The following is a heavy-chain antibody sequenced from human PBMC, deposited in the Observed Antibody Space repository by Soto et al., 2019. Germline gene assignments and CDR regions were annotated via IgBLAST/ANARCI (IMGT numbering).Heavy chain of an antibody. CDR1: GASISTFY. CDR3: VRDGTKTLRDWFDP. D-gene: IGHD1-1*01. J-gene: IGHJ5*02. CDR2: IYATGTT. V-gene: IGHV4-4*07. Sequence: PSETLSLTCTVSGASISTFYWSWIRKAAGKGLERIGRIYATGTTDYNPSLKSRVMMSVDKSTKQFSLKLRSVTAADTAVYYCVRDGTKTLRDWFDPWGQGISVTVSS.